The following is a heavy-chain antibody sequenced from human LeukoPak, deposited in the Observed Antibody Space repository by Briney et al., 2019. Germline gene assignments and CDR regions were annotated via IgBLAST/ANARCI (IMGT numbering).Heavy chain of an antibody. CDR3: AKGYYGSGTYGWFDP. CDR1: GFTFSSYG. V-gene: IGHV3-23*01. D-gene: IGHD3-10*01. Sequence: GGSLRLSCAASGFTFSSYGMSWVRQAPGKGLEWVSAISGSGGSTYYADSVKGRFTISRDNSKNTLYLQMNSLRAEDTAVYYCAKGYYGSGTYGWFDPWGQGTLVTVSS. CDR2: ISGSGGST. J-gene: IGHJ5*02.